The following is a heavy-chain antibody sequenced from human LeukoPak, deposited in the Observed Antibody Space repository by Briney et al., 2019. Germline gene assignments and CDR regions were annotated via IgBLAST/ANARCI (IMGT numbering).Heavy chain of an antibody. CDR2: ISYDGSNK. CDR3: ARDSHDILTGYYRLGEFDY. J-gene: IGHJ4*02. Sequence: GGSLRLSCAASGFTFSSYAMHWVRQAPGKGLEWVAVISYDGSNKYYADSVKGRFTISRDNSKNTLYLQMNSLRAEDTAVYYCARDSHDILTGYYRLGEFDYWGQGTLVTVSS. V-gene: IGHV3-30*04. D-gene: IGHD3-9*01. CDR1: GFTFSSYA.